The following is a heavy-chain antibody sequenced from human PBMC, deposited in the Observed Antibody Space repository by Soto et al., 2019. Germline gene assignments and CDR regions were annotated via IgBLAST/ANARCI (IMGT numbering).Heavy chain of an antibody. V-gene: IGHV3-7*03. CDR1: GFTFSNFV. J-gene: IGHJ6*02. CDR3: TRVDYDFWSGYPALYYYGMDV. Sequence: GGSLRLSCVASGFTFSNFVMSWVRPAPGKGLEWVADIKQDGNDTYYVDSVKGRFTISRDNAENSVFLQMNSLRADDTAVYYCTRVDYDFWSGYPALYYYGMDVWGQGTTVTVSS. CDR2: IKQDGNDT. D-gene: IGHD3-3*01.